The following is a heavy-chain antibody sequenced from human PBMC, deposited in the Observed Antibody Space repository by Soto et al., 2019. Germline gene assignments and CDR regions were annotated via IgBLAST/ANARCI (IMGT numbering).Heavy chain of an antibody. CDR3: ARSVEGHFDY. CDR2: MTSDMKTI. Sequence: EVQLVESGGGLVQPGGSLRLSCAASGFTFSVYSMNWIRHAPGKGLQWVSYMTSDMKTIHYADSVKGRFTISRDNAKNLVYLQMTSLRDEDTAVYYCARSVEGHFDYWGQGALVTVSS. V-gene: IGHV3-48*02. J-gene: IGHJ4*02. D-gene: IGHD6-19*01. CDR1: GFTFSVYS.